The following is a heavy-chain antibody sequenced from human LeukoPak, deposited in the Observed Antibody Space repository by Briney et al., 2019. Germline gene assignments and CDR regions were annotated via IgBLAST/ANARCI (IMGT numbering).Heavy chain of an antibody. D-gene: IGHD6-19*01. J-gene: IGHJ5*02. CDR1: GYSISSGYY. CDR3: ATGYSSGWSARFDP. CDR2: IYHSGST. V-gene: IGHV4-38-2*01. Sequence: SETLSLTCAVSGYSISSGYYWGWIRQPPGKGLECIGSIYHSGSTYYNPSLKSRVTISVDTSKNQFSLKLSSVTAADTAVYYCATGYSSGWSARFDPWGQGTLVTVSS.